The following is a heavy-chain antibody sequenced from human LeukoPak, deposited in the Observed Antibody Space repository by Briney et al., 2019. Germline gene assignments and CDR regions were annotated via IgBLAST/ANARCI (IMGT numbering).Heavy chain of an antibody. CDR3: ARSISTGMDYFDY. J-gene: IGHJ4*02. CDR1: GYSFTRYW. V-gene: IGHV5-51*01. D-gene: IGHD5-18*01. CDR2: IYPGDSDT. Sequence: GESLKISCKGSGYSFTRYWIGWVRQMPGKGLEWTGIIYPGDSDTRYSPSFQGQVTISADKSISTAYLQWSSLKASDTAMYYCARSISTGMDYFDYWGQGTLVTVSS.